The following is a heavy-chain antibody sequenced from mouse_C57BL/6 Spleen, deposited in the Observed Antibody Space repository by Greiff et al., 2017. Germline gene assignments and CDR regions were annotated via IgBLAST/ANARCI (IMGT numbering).Heavy chain of an antibody. D-gene: IGHD2-1*01. CDR2: IWSGGST. CDR3: ARKGVTPFYFDY. Sequence: QVQLQQSGPGLVQPSQRLSITCTVSGFSLTSYGVHWVRQSPGKGLEWLGVIWSGGSTDYNAAFISRLSISKDNSKRQVLVKMNRLQADDTAIYDCARKGVTPFYFDYWGQGTTLTVSS. CDR1: GFSLTSYG. J-gene: IGHJ2*01. V-gene: IGHV2-2*01.